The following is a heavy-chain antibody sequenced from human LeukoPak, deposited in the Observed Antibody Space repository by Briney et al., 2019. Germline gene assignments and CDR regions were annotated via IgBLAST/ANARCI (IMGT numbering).Heavy chain of an antibody. D-gene: IGHD3-22*01. CDR3: ARDYYDSSGYYPVDDY. V-gene: IGHV3-23*01. CDR1: GFTFSSYA. Sequence: GGSLRLSCAASGFTFSSYAMSWARQAPGKGLEWVSAISGSGGSTYYADSVKGRFTISRDNSKNTLYLQMNSLRAEDTAVYYCARDYYDSSGYYPVDDYWGQGTLVTVSS. J-gene: IGHJ4*02. CDR2: ISGSGGST.